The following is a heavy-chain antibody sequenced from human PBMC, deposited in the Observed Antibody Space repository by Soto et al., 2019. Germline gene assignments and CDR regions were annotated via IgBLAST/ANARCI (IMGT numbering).Heavy chain of an antibody. CDR3: ARQDMTTVIDY. J-gene: IGHJ4*02. CDR2: INHSGST. D-gene: IGHD4-17*01. CDR1: GGSFSGYY. V-gene: IGHV4-34*01. Sequence: PSETLSLTCAVYGGSFSGYYWSWIRQPPGKGLEWIGEINHSGSTNYNPSLKSRVTISVDTSKNQFSLKLSSVTAADTAVYYCARQDMTTVIDYWGQGTLVTVSS.